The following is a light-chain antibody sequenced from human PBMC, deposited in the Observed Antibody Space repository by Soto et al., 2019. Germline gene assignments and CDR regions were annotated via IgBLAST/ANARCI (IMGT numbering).Light chain of an antibody. V-gene: IGLV1-47*01. CDR1: SSNIGINY. Sequence: QSVLTQPPSASGTPGQRGTSSCSGSSSNIGINYVYWYQQLPGTAPKLLIYRNNQRPSGVPDRFSGSKSGTSASLAISGLRSEDEADYYCAAWDDSLSVVFGGGTKLTVL. CDR2: RNN. J-gene: IGLJ2*01. CDR3: AAWDDSLSVV.